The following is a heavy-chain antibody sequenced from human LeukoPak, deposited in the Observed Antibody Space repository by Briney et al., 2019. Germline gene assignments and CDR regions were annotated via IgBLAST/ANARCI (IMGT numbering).Heavy chain of an antibody. Sequence: ASEKVSCKVSGYTLTELSMHWVRQAPGKGLEWMGGFDPEDGETIYAQKFQGRVTMTEDTSTDTAYMELSSLRSEDTAVYYCATSRYSSGWYGAFDYWGQGTLVTVSS. V-gene: IGHV1-24*01. CDR3: ATSRYSSGWYGAFDY. CDR1: GYTLTELS. J-gene: IGHJ4*02. D-gene: IGHD6-19*01. CDR2: FDPEDGET.